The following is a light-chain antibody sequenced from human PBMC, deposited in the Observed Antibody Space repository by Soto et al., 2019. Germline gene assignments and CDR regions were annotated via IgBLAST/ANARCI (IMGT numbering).Light chain of an antibody. CDR1: QNVNSN. CDR2: GAS. V-gene: IGKV3-15*01. J-gene: IGKJ4*01. Sequence: EVVMTQSPATVSVSPGERATLSCRASQNVNSNLAWYQQKPGQAPRLLIYGASIRATGVPATFSGSGSGTEFTLSISSLQSEHLGVYYCQQDSSWPLTFGGGTKVDIK. CDR3: QQDSSWPLT.